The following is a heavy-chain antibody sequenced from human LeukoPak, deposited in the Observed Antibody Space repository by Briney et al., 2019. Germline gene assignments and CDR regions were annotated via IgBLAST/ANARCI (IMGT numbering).Heavy chain of an antibody. CDR2: IWYDGSNK. CDR3: ARDFNGYSFDY. J-gene: IGHJ4*02. V-gene: IGHV3-33*01. Sequence: PGGSLRLSCAASGFTFSSYGMHWVRQAPGKGLEWVAVIWYDGSNKYYADSVKGRFTISRDNSKNTLYLQMNSLRAEDTAVYYCARDFNGYSFDYWGQGTLVTVSS. D-gene: IGHD3-22*01. CDR1: GFTFSSYG.